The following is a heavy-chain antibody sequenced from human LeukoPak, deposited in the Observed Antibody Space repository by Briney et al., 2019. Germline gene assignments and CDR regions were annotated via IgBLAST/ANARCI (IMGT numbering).Heavy chain of an antibody. CDR2: IFDTGRT. Sequence: SETLSLTCTVSGGSISSSSYYWGWIRQPPGKGLEWIGYIFDTGRTNYNPSLMSRVTMSVDTSSNQFSLRLTSVTAADTAIYYCAKENEPWSQGTLVTVSS. J-gene: IGHJ5*02. CDR3: AKENEP. CDR1: GGSISSSSYY. V-gene: IGHV4-61*01.